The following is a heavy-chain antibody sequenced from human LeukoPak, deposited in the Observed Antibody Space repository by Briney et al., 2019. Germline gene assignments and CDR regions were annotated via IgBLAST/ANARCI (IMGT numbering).Heavy chain of an antibody. Sequence: HPGGSLRLYCLTSGFTFSTNAMSWVRQAPGKGLEWIPGISGSGASTYYADSVTGRFTISRDNSRNTLYLQMNSLRGDDTAVYYCAKDVGKWESLHFFDYWGQGTLVTVSS. CDR3: AKDVGKWESLHFFDY. CDR2: ISGSGAST. J-gene: IGHJ4*02. D-gene: IGHD1-26*01. CDR1: GFTFSTNA. V-gene: IGHV3-23*01.